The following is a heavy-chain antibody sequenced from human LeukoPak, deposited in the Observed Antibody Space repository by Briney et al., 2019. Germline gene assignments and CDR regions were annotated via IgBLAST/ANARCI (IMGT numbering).Heavy chain of an antibody. Sequence: GASVKVSCKASGYTFTSYGISWVRQAPGQGLEWMGWISAYNGNTNYAQKLQGRVTMTTDTSTSTAYMELRSLRSDDTAVYYCARVDCSSTSCYIRMKTDYWGQGTLVTVSS. V-gene: IGHV1-18*01. CDR1: GYTFTSYG. D-gene: IGHD2-2*02. CDR3: ARVDCSSTSCYIRMKTDY. CDR2: ISAYNGNT. J-gene: IGHJ4*02.